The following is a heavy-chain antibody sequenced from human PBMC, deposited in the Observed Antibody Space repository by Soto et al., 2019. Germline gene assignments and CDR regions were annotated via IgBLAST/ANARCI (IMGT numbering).Heavy chain of an antibody. D-gene: IGHD3-22*01. CDR3: ARCYYYDSSGYYPFDY. CDR1: GGTFGSYA. Sequence: SVKVSCKASGGTFGSYAISWVRQAPGQGLEWMGGIIPIFGTANYAQKFQGRVTITADESTSTAYMELSSLRSEDTAVYYCARCYYYDSSGYYPFDYWGQGTLVTVSS. V-gene: IGHV1-69*13. J-gene: IGHJ4*02. CDR2: IIPIFGTA.